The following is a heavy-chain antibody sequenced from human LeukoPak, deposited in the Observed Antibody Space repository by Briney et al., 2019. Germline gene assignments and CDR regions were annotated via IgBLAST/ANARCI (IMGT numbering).Heavy chain of an antibody. CDR2: ISYDGSNK. V-gene: IGHV3-30*09. J-gene: IGHJ6*02. D-gene: IGHD2-2*01. CDR1: GFTFSSYA. CDR3: ARDHLGVVPAPHSDGRDV. Sequence: PGGSLRLSCAASGFTFSSYAMHWVRQAPGKGLEWVAVISYDGSNKYYADSVKGRFAISRDNSKNTLYLQMNSLRAEDTAVYYCARDHLGVVPAPHSDGRDVGGQGTTVTVSS.